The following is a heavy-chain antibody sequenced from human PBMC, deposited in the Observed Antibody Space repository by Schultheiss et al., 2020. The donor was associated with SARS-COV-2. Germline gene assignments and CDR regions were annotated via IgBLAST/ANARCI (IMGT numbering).Heavy chain of an antibody. CDR2: ISSSSSYI. J-gene: IGHJ3*02. CDR3: ARETAYCGGDCPAFDI. CDR1: GFTFSSYS. V-gene: IGHV3-21*01. Sequence: GGSLRLSCAASGFTFSSYSMNWVRQAPGKGLEWVSSISSSSSYIYYADSVKGRFTISRDNSKNTLYLQMNSLRAEDTAVYYCARETAYCGGDCPAFDIWGQGTMVTVSS. D-gene: IGHD2-21*02.